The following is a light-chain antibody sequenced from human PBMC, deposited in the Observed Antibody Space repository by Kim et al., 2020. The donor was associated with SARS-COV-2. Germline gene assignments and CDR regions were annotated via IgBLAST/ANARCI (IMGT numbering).Light chain of an antibody. V-gene: IGLV3-19*01. CDR2: GKN. J-gene: IGLJ2*01. CDR1: SLRSYY. Sequence: SSELTQDPAVSVALGQTVRITCQGDSLRSYYATWYQQKAGQAPILVIYGKNNRPSGIPDRFSGSTSGNTASLTISGTQAGDEADYYCHSRDSSDNVVFGG. CDR3: HSRDSSDNVV.